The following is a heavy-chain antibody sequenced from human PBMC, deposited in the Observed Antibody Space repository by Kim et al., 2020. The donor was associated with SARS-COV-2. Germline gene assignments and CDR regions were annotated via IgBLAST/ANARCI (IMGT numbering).Heavy chain of an antibody. D-gene: IGHD6-19*01. V-gene: IGHV3-30*04. J-gene: IGHJ4*02. CDR2: MSFDGFSK. CDR3: ATEGGTSGRCGYFDY. CDR1: GVYV. Sequence: GGSLRLSCATSGVYVIHWVRQAPGKGLEWVAAMSFDGFSKYFADSVMGRFTISRDSSKNMVWLQLNSLRDEDSAVYYCATEGGTSGRCGYFDYWSQGTLVTVSS.